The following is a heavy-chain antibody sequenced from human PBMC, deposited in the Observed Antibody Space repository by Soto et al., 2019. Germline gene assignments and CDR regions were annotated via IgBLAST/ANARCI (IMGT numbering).Heavy chain of an antibody. Sequence: QVQLVQSGAEVKKPGSSVKVSCKASGDTFSSYTISWVRQAPGQGLEWMGRIIPILNIANYAQKFQGRVTITADKSTSTAYMELSSLRSEDTAMYYCARLRGEANWGLGTLVTVSS. CDR2: IIPILNIA. J-gene: IGHJ4*02. CDR1: GDTFSSYT. CDR3: ARLRGEAN. D-gene: IGHD2-21*01. V-gene: IGHV1-69*02.